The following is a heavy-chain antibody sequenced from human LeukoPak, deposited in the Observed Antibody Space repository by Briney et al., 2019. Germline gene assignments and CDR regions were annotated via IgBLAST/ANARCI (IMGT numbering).Heavy chain of an antibody. Sequence: GGSLRLSCAASGFTFSSYAMTWVRQAPGKGLEWVSAISASGGSTYYADSVKGRFTISRDTSKNTLYLQMNSLRAEDTAVYYCARELDYYDSSGYLFDYWGQGTLVTVSS. V-gene: IGHV3-23*01. CDR3: ARELDYYDSSGYLFDY. CDR2: ISASGGST. J-gene: IGHJ4*02. D-gene: IGHD3-22*01. CDR1: GFTFSSYA.